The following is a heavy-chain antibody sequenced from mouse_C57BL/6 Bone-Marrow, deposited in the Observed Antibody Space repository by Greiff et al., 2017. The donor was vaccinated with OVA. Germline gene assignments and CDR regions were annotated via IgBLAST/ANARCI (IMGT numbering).Heavy chain of an antibody. D-gene: IGHD1-1*02. CDR2: IDPSDSYT. V-gene: IGHV1-59*01. CDR3: ARRGCYG. Sequence: QVQLQQPGAELVRPGTSVKLSCKASGYTFTSYWMHWVKQRPGQGLEWIGVIDPSDSYTNYNQKFKGKATLTVDTSSSTAYMQLSSLTSEDSAVYYCARRGCYGWGQGTSVTVSS. CDR1: GYTFTSYW. J-gene: IGHJ4*01.